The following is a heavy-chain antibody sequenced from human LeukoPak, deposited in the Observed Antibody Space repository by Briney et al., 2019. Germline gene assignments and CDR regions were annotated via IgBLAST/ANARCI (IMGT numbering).Heavy chain of an antibody. J-gene: IGHJ4*02. Sequence: PGGSLRLSCAASGFTFSSYGMHWVRQAPGKGLEWVAFIRYDGSNKYYADSVKGRFTISRDNSKNTLYLQMNSLRAEDTAVYFCARERKYDSTFDYWGQGTLVTVSS. V-gene: IGHV3-30*02. CDR1: GFTFSSYG. CDR2: IRYDGSNK. D-gene: IGHD1-1*01. CDR3: ARERKYDSTFDY.